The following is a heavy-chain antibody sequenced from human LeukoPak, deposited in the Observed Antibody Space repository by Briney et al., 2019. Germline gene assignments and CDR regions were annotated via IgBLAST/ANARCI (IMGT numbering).Heavy chain of an antibody. V-gene: IGHV4-59*12. CDR2: IYYSGST. CDR1: GGSISSYY. Sequence: SETLSLTCTVSGGSISSYYWSWIRQPPGKGLEWIGYIYYSGSTNYNPSLKSRVTISVDTSKNQFSLKLSSVTAADTAVYYCARRPTLLDRMTTVTTSDSNNWFDPWGQGTLVTVSS. CDR3: ARRPTLLDRMTTVTTSDSNNWFDP. D-gene: IGHD4-11*01. J-gene: IGHJ5*02.